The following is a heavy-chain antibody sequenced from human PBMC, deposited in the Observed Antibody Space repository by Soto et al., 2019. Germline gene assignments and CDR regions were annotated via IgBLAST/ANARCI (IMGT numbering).Heavy chain of an antibody. J-gene: IGHJ4*02. Sequence: SGPTLVNPTETLTLTCTVSGLSLSNARMGVSWIRQPPGKALEWLAHIFSNDEKSYSTSLKSRLTISKDTSKSQVVLTMTNMDPVDTATYYCARSRLYYYDSSGTYDYWGQGTLVTVSS. D-gene: IGHD3-22*01. CDR3: ARSRLYYYDSSGTYDY. CDR1: GLSLSNARMG. V-gene: IGHV2-26*01. CDR2: IFSNDEK.